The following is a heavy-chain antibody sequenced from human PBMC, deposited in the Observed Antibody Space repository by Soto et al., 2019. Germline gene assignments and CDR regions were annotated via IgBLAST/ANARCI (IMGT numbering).Heavy chain of an antibody. V-gene: IGHV5-10-1*01. CDR1: GYSFTSYW. J-gene: IGHJ2*01. CDR2: IDPSDSYT. D-gene: IGHD5-12*01. Sequence: GESLKISCKGSGYSFTSYWISWVRQMPGKGLEWMGRIDPSDSYTNYSPSFQGHVTISADKSISTAYLQWSSLKASDTAMYYCASVRDGYNYWYFDLWGRGTLVTVSS. CDR3: ASVRDGYNYWYFDL.